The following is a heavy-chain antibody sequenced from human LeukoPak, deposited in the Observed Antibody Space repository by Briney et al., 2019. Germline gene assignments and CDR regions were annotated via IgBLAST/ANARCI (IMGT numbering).Heavy chain of an antibody. CDR1: GISFRSYG. Sequence: PGRSLRLSCAASGISFRSYGMHWVRQAPGKGLEWVTFIWYDASNKYYAESVKGRFTISRDNSMNTVFLQMNSLRAEDTAIYYCATDISTHYFGSWGQGTLVTVSS. CDR3: ATDISTHYFGS. CDR2: IWYDASNK. D-gene: IGHD3-9*01. V-gene: IGHV3-33*01. J-gene: IGHJ4*02.